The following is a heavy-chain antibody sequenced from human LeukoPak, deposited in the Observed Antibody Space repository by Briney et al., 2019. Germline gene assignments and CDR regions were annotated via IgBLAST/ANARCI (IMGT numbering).Heavy chain of an antibody. D-gene: IGHD5-24*01. Sequence: PGGSLRLSCAASGFTVSSNYMSWVRQAPGKGLEWVSVIYSGGSTYYADSVKGRFTISRDNSKNTLYLQMNSLRAEDTAVYYCAKDSGGMATLQTHFDYWGQGTLVTVSS. J-gene: IGHJ4*02. V-gene: IGHV3-53*01. CDR3: AKDSGGMATLQTHFDY. CDR1: GFTVSSNY. CDR2: IYSGGST.